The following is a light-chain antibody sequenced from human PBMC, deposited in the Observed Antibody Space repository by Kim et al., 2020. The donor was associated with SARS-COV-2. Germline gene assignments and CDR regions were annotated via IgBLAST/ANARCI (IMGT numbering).Light chain of an antibody. J-gene: IGKJ2*01. V-gene: IGKV1-39*01. Sequence: ASVGDRVTITCRASQSISSYLSWYQQTPGKAPKLLIYAASSLQSGVPSRFSGSGSGTDFTLTISSLQPEDFATYYCQQSYSTPPYTFGQGTKLEI. CDR1: QSISSY. CDR2: AAS. CDR3: QQSYSTPPYT.